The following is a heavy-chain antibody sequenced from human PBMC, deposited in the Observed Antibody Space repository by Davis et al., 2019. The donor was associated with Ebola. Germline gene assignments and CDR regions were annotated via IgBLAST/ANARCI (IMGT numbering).Heavy chain of an antibody. CDR2: INTNTGNP. D-gene: IGHD3-10*01. CDR1: GYTFTSYA. Sequence: ASVKVSCKAPGYTFTSYAMNWVRQAPGQGLEWMGWINTNTGNPTYAQGFTGRFVFSLDTSVSTAYLQISSLKAEDTAVYYCARALFNLMVRGSGGAFDIWGQGTMVTVSS. V-gene: IGHV7-4-1*02. CDR3: ARALFNLMVRGSGGAFDI. J-gene: IGHJ3*02.